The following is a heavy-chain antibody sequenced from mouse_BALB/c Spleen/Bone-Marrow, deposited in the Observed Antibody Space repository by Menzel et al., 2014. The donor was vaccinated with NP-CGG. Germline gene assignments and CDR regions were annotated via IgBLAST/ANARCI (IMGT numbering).Heavy chain of an antibody. J-gene: IGHJ1*01. Sequence: QVQLQQSGAELVKPGASVKLSCKASGYTFTSYYMYWVKQRPGQGLEWTGEINPSNGGTNFNEKFKSQATLTVDKSSSTAYMQLSSLSSEDSAVYYCTRSYYGNYFDVWGAGTTVTVSS. CDR2: INPSNGGT. D-gene: IGHD2-1*01. CDR3: TRSYYGNYFDV. V-gene: IGHV1S81*02. CDR1: GYTFTSYY.